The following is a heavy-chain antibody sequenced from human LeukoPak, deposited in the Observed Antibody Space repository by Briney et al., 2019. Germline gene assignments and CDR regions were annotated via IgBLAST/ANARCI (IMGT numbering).Heavy chain of an antibody. CDR1: GGTLSSYA. CDR2: IIPIFGTA. V-gene: IGHV1-69*05. D-gene: IGHD3-3*01. CDR3: ASPKPHIGGFLEWSGPMDV. J-gene: IGHJ6*03. Sequence: SVKVSCKASGGTLSSYAISWVRQAPGQGLEWMGRIIPIFGTANYAQKFQGRVTITTDESTSTAYMELSSLRSEDTAVYYCASPKPHIGGFLEWSGPMDVWGKGTTVAVSS.